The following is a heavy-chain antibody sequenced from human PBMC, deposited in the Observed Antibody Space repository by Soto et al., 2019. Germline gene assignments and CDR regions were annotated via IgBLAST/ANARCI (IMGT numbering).Heavy chain of an antibody. V-gene: IGHV1-18*01. J-gene: IGHJ1*01. Sequence: ASVKVSCKASGYTFTSYGISWVRQAPGQGLEWMGWISAYNGNTNYAQKLQGRVTMTTDTSTSTAYMELRSLRSDDTAVYYCAIEEYGDYSTLLCAYCGHGALVTVSS. CDR2: ISAYNGNT. D-gene: IGHD4-17*01. CDR3: AIEEYGDYSTLLCAY. CDR1: GYTFTSYG.